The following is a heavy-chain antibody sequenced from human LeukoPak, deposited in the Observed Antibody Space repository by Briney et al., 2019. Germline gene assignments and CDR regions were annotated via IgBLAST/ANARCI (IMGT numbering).Heavy chain of an antibody. J-gene: IGHJ6*02. V-gene: IGHV3-73*01. D-gene: IGHD6-13*01. CDR3: TRSPSPSSWYRYYYYGMDV. CDR1: GFTVSSNY. CDR2: IRSKANSYAT. Sequence: GGSLRLSCAVSGFTVSSNYMSWVRQAPGKGLEWVGRIRSKANSYATAYAASVKGRLTISRDDSKNTAYLQMNSLKTEDTAVYYCTRSPSPSSWYRYYYYGMDVWGQGTTVTVSS.